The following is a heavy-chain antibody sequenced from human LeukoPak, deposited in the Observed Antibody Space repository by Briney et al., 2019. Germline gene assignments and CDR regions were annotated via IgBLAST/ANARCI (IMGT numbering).Heavy chain of an antibody. D-gene: IGHD3-3*01. V-gene: IGHV4-34*01. CDR2: INHSGST. CDR3: ARGGSGYDFWSGYYTFDY. J-gene: IGHJ4*02. Sequence: SETLSLTCAVYGGSFSGYYWSWIRQPPGKGLEWIGEINHSGSTNYNPSLKSRVTISVDTSKNQFSRKLSSVTAADTAVYYCARGGSGYDFWSGYYTFDYWGQGTLVTVSS. CDR1: GGSFSGYY.